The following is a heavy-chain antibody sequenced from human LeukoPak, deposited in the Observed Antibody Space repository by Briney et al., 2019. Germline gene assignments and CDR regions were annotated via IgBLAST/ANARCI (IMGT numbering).Heavy chain of an antibody. CDR2: TSSSDAGT. J-gene: IGHJ4*02. V-gene: IGHV3-23*01. D-gene: IGHD2-21*01. CDR1: GFTFSCCG. Sequence: GGSLRLSCAASGFTFSCCGMTWVRQAPGKGLEWVSATSSSDAGTYHADSVRGRFTISRDNSKNTLYLQMNSLRVEDAAVYYCARAPVTSCRGAYCYPFDYWGQGTLVTVSS. CDR3: ARAPVTSCRGAYCYPFDY.